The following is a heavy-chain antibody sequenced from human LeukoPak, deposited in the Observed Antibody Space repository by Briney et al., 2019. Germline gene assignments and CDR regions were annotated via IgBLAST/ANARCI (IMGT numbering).Heavy chain of an antibody. CDR3: VRGPFPRIAVAGPMGYYYYYMDV. D-gene: IGHD6-19*01. V-gene: IGHV1-18*01. J-gene: IGHJ6*03. CDR1: GYTFTSYG. CDR2: ISAYNGNT. Sequence: ASVKVSCRASGYTFTSYGISWVRQAPGQGLEWMGWISAYNGNTNYAQKLQGRVTMTTDTSTSTAYMELRSLRSDDTAVYYCVRGPFPRIAVAGPMGYYYYYMDVWGKGTTVTVSS.